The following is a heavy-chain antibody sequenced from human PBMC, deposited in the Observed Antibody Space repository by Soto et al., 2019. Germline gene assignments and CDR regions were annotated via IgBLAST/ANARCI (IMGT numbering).Heavy chain of an antibody. J-gene: IGHJ5*02. CDR3: ASGTFSLP. CDR2: IRNKANSYTT. V-gene: IGHV3-72*01. D-gene: IGHD3-3*02. CDR1: GFTFSDHY. Sequence: EVQLVESGGGLVQPGGSLRLSCAASGFTFSDHYMDWVRQAPGKGLEWVGRIRNKANSYTTDYAASVQGRFTISRDDSKNSLYLQMNSLKTEDTAMYYCASGTFSLPWGQGTLFTVSS.